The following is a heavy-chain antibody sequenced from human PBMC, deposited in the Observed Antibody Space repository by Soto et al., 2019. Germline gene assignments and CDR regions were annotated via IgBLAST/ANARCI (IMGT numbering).Heavy chain of an antibody. V-gene: IGHV1-69*01. CDR3: AREVGYGDFSAALLD. D-gene: IGHD4-17*01. Sequence: VQLMQPGAEVKQPGSSVKVSCKASGGTFSSHSINWVRQAPGQGLEWMGGIITLFGTANYAQNFQGRVTITADQSTSTAYMELNSLRSDDTAVYYCAREVGYGDFSAALLDWGQGTLVTVSS. J-gene: IGHJ4*02. CDR2: IITLFGTA. CDR1: GGTFSSHS.